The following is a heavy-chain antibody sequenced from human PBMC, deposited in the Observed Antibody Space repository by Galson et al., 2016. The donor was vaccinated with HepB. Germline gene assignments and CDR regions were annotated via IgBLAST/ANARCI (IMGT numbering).Heavy chain of an antibody. J-gene: IGHJ4*02. CDR1: GFSISDYW. D-gene: IGHD1-26*01. CDR3: AREYKRVGASLVY. V-gene: IGHV3-74*01. CDR2: INERGSVW. Sequence: SLRLSCAGSGFSISDYWIHWVRQAPGKGLVWVSRINERGSVWDYADSVKGRFTISKDNVKNTVYLQMTSLSAEDTAIYYCAREYKRVGASLVYWGQGTLVTVVS.